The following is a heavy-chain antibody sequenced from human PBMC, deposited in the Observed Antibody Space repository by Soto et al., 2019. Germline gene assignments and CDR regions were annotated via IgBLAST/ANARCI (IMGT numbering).Heavy chain of an antibody. CDR1: GFTFSSYA. J-gene: IGHJ5*02. V-gene: IGHV3-23*01. CDR3: AKDRSGPSLNWFDP. D-gene: IGHD3-16*02. CDR2: ISGSGGST. Sequence: GGSLRLSCAASGFTFSSYAMSWVRQAPGKGLEWVSAISGSGGSTYYADSVKGRFTISRDNSRNTLYLQMNSLRAEDTAVYYCAKDRSGPSLNWFDPWGQGTLVTVSS.